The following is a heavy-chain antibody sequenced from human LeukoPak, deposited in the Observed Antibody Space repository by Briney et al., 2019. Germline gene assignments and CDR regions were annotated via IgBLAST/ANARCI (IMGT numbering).Heavy chain of an antibody. D-gene: IGHD1-20*01. CDR2: IYYSGST. Sequence: PSETLSLTCTVSGGSISSSSYYWGWIRQPPGKGLEWIGSIYYSGSTYYNPSLKRRVTISVDTSKNQFSLKLSSVTAADTAVYYCARHYNRDDLLDYWGQGTLVTVSS. CDR3: ARHYNRDDLLDY. CDR1: GGSISSSSYY. J-gene: IGHJ4*02. V-gene: IGHV4-39*01.